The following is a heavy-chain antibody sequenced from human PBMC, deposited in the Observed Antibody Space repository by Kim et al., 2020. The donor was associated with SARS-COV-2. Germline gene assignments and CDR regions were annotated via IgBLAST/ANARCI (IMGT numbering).Heavy chain of an antibody. Sequence: KSRVTISVDTSKNQFSLKLSSVTDADTAVYYCARRAGDFWSGFGNWYFDLWGRGTLVTVSS. D-gene: IGHD3-3*01. CDR3: ARRAGDFWSGFGNWYFDL. V-gene: IGHV4-59*08. J-gene: IGHJ2*01.